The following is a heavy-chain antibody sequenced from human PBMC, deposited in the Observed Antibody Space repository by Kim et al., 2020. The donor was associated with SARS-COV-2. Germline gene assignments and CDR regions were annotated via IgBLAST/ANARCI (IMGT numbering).Heavy chain of an antibody. Sequence: GTTHYNTSLKGRVTISIDTSMNQFSLKLGSVTAADTAVYYCTRGTPNFDFWGQGTLVTVSS. CDR2: GTT. CDR3: TRGTPNFDF. V-gene: IGHV4-30-2*05. D-gene: IGHD2-15*01. J-gene: IGHJ4*02.